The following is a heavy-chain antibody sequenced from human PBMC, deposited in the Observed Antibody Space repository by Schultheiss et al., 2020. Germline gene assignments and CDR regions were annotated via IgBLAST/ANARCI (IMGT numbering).Heavy chain of an antibody. D-gene: IGHD4-11*01. CDR3: ARRVYSNYDYYYGMDV. V-gene: IGHV4-4*02. Sequence: SETLSLTCAVSGGSISSSNWWSWVRQPPGKGLEWIGEIYHSGSTNYNPSLKSRVTISVDTSKNQFSLKLSSVTAADTAVYYCARRVYSNYDYYYGMDVWGQGTTVTVSS. J-gene: IGHJ6*02. CDR2: IYHSGST. CDR1: GGSISSSNW.